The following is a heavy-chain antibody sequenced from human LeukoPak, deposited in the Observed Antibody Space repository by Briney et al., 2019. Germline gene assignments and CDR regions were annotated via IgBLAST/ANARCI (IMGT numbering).Heavy chain of an antibody. Sequence: GGSLRLSCAASGLSIDDYYMSWIRQAPGKGLEWVSYISSSSSTIYYADSVKGRFTISRDNAKNSLYLQMNSLRAEDTAVYYCARDPNIVVVPAATPGGFDYWGQGTLVTVSS. CDR2: ISSSSSTI. V-gene: IGHV3-11*04. J-gene: IGHJ4*02. D-gene: IGHD2-2*01. CDR3: ARDPNIVVVPAATPGGFDY. CDR1: GLSIDDYY.